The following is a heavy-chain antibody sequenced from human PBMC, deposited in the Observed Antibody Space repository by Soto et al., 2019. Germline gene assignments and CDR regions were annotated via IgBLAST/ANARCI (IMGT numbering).Heavy chain of an antibody. CDR1: GFTVKNYQ. J-gene: IGHJ5*02. D-gene: IGHD1-26*01. Sequence: PGGSLRLSCAASGFTVKNYQMNWVRQAPGKGPEWVSVIYSGGVTYYPDSVKGRFTTIRDTSKNTVYLQMNSLRADDTAMYYCARDPSTTGYYGLDPWGQGARVTVSS. CDR3: ARDPSTTGYYGLDP. V-gene: IGHV3-53*01. CDR2: IYSGGVT.